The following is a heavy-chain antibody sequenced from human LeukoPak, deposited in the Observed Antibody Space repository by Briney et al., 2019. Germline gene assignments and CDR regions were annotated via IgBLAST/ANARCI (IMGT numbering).Heavy chain of an antibody. V-gene: IGHV3-21*01. J-gene: IGHJ6*03. D-gene: IGHD2-2*01. CDR3: ARTRAPSNGRVLYYMDV. CDR2: IISISSHI. CDR1: GSTFSSYS. Sequence: GGSLRLSCAASGSTFSSYSMNWVRQAPGKGLEWVASIISISSHIYYADSVKGRFTISRDNAKNSLYLQMNSLRAEDTAVYYCARTRAPSNGRVLYYMDVWGKGTTVTVSS.